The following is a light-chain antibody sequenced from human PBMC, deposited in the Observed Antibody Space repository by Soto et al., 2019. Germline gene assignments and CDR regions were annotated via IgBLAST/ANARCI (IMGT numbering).Light chain of an antibody. J-gene: IGKJ1*01. Sequence: EIVLTQSPGTLSLSPVEGATLSCRASQTISSFLAWYQQKPGQAPRLLIYGASTRATGTPARFSGSGSGTEFTLTISSLQSEDFAVYFCQQYADWPKTFGQGTKVDIK. V-gene: IGKV3D-15*01. CDR1: QTISSF. CDR3: QQYADWPKT. CDR2: GAS.